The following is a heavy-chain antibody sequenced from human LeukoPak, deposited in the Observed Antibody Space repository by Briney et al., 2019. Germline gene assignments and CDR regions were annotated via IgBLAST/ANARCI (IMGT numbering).Heavy chain of an antibody. D-gene: IGHD2-15*01. V-gene: IGHV1-69*02. J-gene: IGHJ4*02. CDR3: ARGPLGYCSGGSCFRPEYYFDY. Sequence: ASVKVSCKASGGTFSSYTISWVRQAPGQGLEWMGRIIPILGIANYAQKLQGRVTITADKSTSTAYMELSSLRSEDTAVCYCARGPLGYCSGGSCFRPEYYFDYWGQGTLVTVSS. CDR2: IIPILGIA. CDR1: GGTFSSYT.